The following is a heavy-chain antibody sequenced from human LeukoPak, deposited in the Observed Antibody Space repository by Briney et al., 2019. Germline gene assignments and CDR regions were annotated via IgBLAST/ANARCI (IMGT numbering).Heavy chain of an antibody. CDR1: GFTFSDYY. Sequence: PGGSLRLSCAASGFTFSDYYMTWIRQAPGKGLEWVSSISSSSSYIYYADSVKGRFTISRNNAKNSLYLQMNSLRAEDTAVYYCARYSSGWPGYFDYWGQGTLVAVSS. CDR3: ARYSSGWPGYFDY. V-gene: IGHV3-11*06. D-gene: IGHD6-25*01. J-gene: IGHJ4*02. CDR2: ISSSSSYI.